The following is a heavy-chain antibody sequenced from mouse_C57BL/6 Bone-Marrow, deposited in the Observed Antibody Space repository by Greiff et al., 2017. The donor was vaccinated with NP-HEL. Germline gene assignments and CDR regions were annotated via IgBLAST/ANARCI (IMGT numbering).Heavy chain of an antibody. CDR1: GYSITSGYY. J-gene: IGHJ2*01. Sequence: EVKLVESGPGLVKPSQSLSLTCTVTGYSITSGYYWNWIRQFPGNKLEWMGYISYDGSNNYNPSLKNRISITRDTSKNQFFLKLNSVTTEDTATYYCARDGYYYGSRSNYWGQGTTLTVSS. V-gene: IGHV3-6*01. CDR2: ISYDGSN. D-gene: IGHD1-1*01. CDR3: ARDGYYYGSRSNY.